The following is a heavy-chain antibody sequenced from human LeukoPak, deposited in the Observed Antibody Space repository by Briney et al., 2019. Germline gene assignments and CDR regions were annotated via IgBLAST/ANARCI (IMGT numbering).Heavy chain of an antibody. D-gene: IGHD4-17*01. CDR2: INHSGST. Sequence: SETLSLTCAVYGGPFSGYYWSWIRQPPGKGLEWIGEINHSGSTNYNPSLKSRVTISVDTSKNQFSLKLSSVTAADTAVYYCARGTLTVTTSFDYWGQGTLVTVSS. V-gene: IGHV4-34*01. J-gene: IGHJ4*02. CDR1: GGPFSGYY. CDR3: ARGTLTVTTSFDY.